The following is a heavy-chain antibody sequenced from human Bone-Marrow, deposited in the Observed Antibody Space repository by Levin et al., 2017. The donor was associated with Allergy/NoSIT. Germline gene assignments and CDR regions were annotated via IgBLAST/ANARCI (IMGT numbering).Heavy chain of an antibody. V-gene: IGHV3-66*01. CDR2: IYRDGDI. CDR1: GFTVSSNY. D-gene: IGHD2-21*01. Sequence: ASVKVSCAASGFTVSSNYMSWVRQAPGKAPECVSVIYRDGDIYYADSVKGRFTISRDNSKNTLYLQMNSLRAEDTAVYYCATAGSDFPADHDYWGQGTLVTVSS. CDR3: ATAGSDFPADHDY. J-gene: IGHJ4*02.